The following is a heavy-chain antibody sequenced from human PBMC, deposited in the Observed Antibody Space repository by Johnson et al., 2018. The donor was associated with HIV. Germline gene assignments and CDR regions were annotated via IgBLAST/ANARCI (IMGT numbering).Heavy chain of an antibody. CDR2: MWYDGSNK. CDR1: GFTFSTYG. J-gene: IGHJ3*02. V-gene: IGHV3-33*01. Sequence: QVLLVESGGGVVQPGRSLRLSCAASGFTFSTYGMHWVRQAPGKGLEWVAVMWYDGSNKYYVDSVRGRLTIYRDKAKNSLYLQMNSLRAEDTAVYYCARDQKYETMIVVVWWAFDIWGQGTMVTVSS. CDR3: ARDQKYETMIVVVWWAFDI. D-gene: IGHD3-22*01.